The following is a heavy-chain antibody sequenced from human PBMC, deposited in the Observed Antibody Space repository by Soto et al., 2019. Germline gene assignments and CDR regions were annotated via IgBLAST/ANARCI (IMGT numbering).Heavy chain of an antibody. J-gene: IGHJ6*02. CDR2: INHSGST. D-gene: IGHD3-10*01. CDR1: GGSFSGYY. Sequence: SETLSLTCAVYGGSFSGYYWSWIRQPPGKGLEWIGEINHSGSTNYNPSFKSRVTISVDTSKNQFSLKLSSVTAADTAVYYCARGYMVRGRELYYGMDVWGQGTTVTVSS. CDR3: ARGYMVRGRELYYGMDV. V-gene: IGHV4-34*01.